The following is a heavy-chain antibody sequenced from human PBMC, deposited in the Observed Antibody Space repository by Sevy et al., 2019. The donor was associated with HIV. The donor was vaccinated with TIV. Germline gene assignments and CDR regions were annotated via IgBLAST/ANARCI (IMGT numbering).Heavy chain of an antibody. CDR2: VNPNGDVK. V-gene: IGHV1-2*02. J-gene: IGHJ4*02. Sequence: ASVKVSCESSGYKFTDYYIHWVRQAPGQGLEWMGWVNPNGDVKKSAQKFHGRVTMTKDTSISTVYMELRGLTLDDTAIYYCARDQEFCSTTTCYRGHDHWGQGSLITVSS. CDR1: GYKFTDYY. D-gene: IGHD2-2*01. CDR3: ARDQEFCSTTTCYRGHDH.